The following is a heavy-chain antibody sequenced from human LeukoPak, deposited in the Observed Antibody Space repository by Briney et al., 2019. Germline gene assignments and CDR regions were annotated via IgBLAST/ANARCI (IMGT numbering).Heavy chain of an antibody. CDR2: ISSSGSTI. J-gene: IGHJ6*03. CDR3: ARSNIVLMKGYMDV. CDR1: GFTFSSYE. D-gene: IGHD2-8*01. V-gene: IGHV3-48*03. Sequence: GGSLRLSCAASGFTFSSYEMNWVRQAPGKGLEWVSYISSSGSTIYYADSVKGRFTISRDNAKNSLYLQMNSLRAEDTALYYCARSNIVLMKGYMDVWGKGTTVTVSS.